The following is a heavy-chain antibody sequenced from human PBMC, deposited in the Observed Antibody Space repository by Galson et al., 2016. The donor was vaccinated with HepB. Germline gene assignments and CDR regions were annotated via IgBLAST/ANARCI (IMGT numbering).Heavy chain of an antibody. CDR1: GGTFSS. J-gene: IGHJ4*02. CDR2: ITPIFGTP. CDR3: AVEACLEGRAPLYYFDY. D-gene: IGHD5/OR15-5a*01. Sequence: SVKVSCKASGGTFSSSWVRQAPGQGLEWMGGITPIFGTPIYAPKFQGRVTIISDRSTGTASMELRSLKVDDTAVYYCAVEACLEGRAPLYYFDYWGQGTLVTVSS. V-gene: IGHV1-69*06.